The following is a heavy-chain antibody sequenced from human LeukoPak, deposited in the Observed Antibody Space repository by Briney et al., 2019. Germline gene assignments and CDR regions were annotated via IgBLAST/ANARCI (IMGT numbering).Heavy chain of an antibody. V-gene: IGHV3-74*01. CDR1: GFTFSSYW. D-gene: IGHD4-17*01. CDR3: ASRTTVTLDDAFDI. CDR2: INSDGSST. J-gene: IGHJ3*02. Sequence: PGGSLRLSCAASGFTFSSYWMHWVRQAPGKGLVWVSRINSDGSSTSYADSVKGRFTISRDNAKNTLYLQMNSLRAEDTAVYYCASRTTVTLDDAFDIWGQRTLVTVSS.